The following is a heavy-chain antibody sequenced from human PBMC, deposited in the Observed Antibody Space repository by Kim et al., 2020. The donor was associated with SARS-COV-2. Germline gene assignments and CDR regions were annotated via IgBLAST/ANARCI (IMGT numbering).Heavy chain of an antibody. CDR3: AKGYYYDSSGYYLDY. Sequence: GGSLRLSCAASGFTFDDYTMHWVRQAPGKGLEWVSLISWAGGSTYSADSVKGRFTISRDNSKNSLYLQMNSLRTEDTALYYCAKGYYYDSSGYYLDYWGQGPLVTVPS. D-gene: IGHD3-22*01. CDR1: GFTFDDYT. J-gene: IGHJ4*02. CDR2: ISWAGGST. V-gene: IGHV3-43*01.